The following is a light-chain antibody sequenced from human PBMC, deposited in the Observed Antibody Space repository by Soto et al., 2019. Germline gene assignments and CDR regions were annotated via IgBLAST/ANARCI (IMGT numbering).Light chain of an antibody. CDR1: QRISNSY. CDR3: QQYARPPFA. CDR2: DAS. Sequence: EIVLTPSPGTLSLSPGERDTLSCRASQRISNSYLAWYQQKPGQAPRLLLYDASSRATGIPDRVSGSGSGTDFTLTISRREPEDFAVYYCQQYARPPFAFGQGTKVDIK. V-gene: IGKV3-20*01. J-gene: IGKJ2*01.